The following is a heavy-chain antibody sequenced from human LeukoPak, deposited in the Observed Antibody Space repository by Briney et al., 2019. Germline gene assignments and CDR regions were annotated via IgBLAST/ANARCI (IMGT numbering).Heavy chain of an antibody. J-gene: IGHJ3*02. CDR3: ARLVRSLRAFDI. D-gene: IGHD4-23*01. Sequence: PSETLSLTCTVSGGSISSSSYYWGWIRQPPGTWLEWIGSIYYSGSTYYNPSLKSRVTISVDTSKNQFSLKLSSVTAADTAVSYCARLVRSLRAFDIWGQGTMVTVSS. V-gene: IGHV4-39*01. CDR1: GGSISSSSYY. CDR2: IYYSGST.